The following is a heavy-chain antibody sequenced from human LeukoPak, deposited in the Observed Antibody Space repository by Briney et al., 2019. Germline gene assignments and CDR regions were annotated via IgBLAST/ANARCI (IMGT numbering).Heavy chain of an antibody. CDR3: AKDRDTDFDI. CDR1: GFTFSNYA. V-gene: IGHV3-30*18. D-gene: IGHD5-18*01. Sequence: GGSLRLSCVVSGFTFSNYAMHWVRQAPGKGLEWVTIISYDGSDKHYADSVKGRFTISRDNSKNTLYLQMNSLRAEDTAVYYCAKDRDTDFDIWGQGTMVTVSS. CDR2: ISYDGSDK. J-gene: IGHJ3*02.